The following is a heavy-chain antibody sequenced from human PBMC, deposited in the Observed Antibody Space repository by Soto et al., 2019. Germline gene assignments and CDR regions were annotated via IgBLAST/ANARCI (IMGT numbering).Heavy chain of an antibody. J-gene: IGHJ3*02. CDR2: IWYDGSHK. V-gene: IGHV3-33*01. Sequence: QVQLVESGGAVVQTGTSLRLSCTASGFTFSSYRMHWVRQAPGKGLEWVAIIWYDGSHKFYVDSVMGRFAVSRDNSKNTVYLQMNSLTGEDTAVYYCARPRYSGDDPDALEIWGRGTLVTISS. CDR3: ARPRYSGDDPDALEI. CDR1: GFTFSSYR. D-gene: IGHD5-12*01.